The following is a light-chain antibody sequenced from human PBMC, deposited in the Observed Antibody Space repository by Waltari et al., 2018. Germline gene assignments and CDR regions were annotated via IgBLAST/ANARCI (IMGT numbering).Light chain of an antibody. J-gene: IGLJ2*01. Sequence: QSALTQPRSVSGSPGQSVTISCTGTSSDVGDFYYFSCYQQHPCKAPKLMIYDVRKRPSGVPDRFSGSKSGNTASLTISGLQTDDEADYYCCSYAGSYTLVFGGGTKVTVL. CDR1: SSDVGDFYY. CDR3: CSYAGSYTLV. V-gene: IGLV2-11*01. CDR2: DVR.